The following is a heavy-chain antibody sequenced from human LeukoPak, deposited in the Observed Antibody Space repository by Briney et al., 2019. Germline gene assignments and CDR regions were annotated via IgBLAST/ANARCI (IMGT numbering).Heavy chain of an antibody. CDR1: GFIFSSYG. CDR2: INSDGGRT. D-gene: IGHD5-24*01. Sequence: GRSLRLSCAASGFIFSSYGMHWVRQAPGKGLVWLSQINSDGGRTRYADSVKGRLTISRDNAKNTVYLQMNSLRAEDTAMYYCARGRNGFFDYWGHGTLVTVSS. J-gene: IGHJ4*01. V-gene: IGHV3-74*01. CDR3: ARGRNGFFDY.